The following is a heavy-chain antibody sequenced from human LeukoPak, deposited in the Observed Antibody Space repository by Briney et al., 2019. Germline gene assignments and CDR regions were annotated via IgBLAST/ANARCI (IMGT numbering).Heavy chain of an antibody. Sequence: ASVKVSCKASGYTFTGYYMHWVRQAPGQGLEWMGWINPNSGGTNYAQKFQGRVTMTRDTSISTAYMELSSLRSEDTAVYYCARGGGTSWRDAFDIWGQGTMVTVSS. D-gene: IGHD2-2*01. CDR3: ARGGGTSWRDAFDI. V-gene: IGHV1-2*02. J-gene: IGHJ3*02. CDR1: GYTFTGYY. CDR2: INPNSGGT.